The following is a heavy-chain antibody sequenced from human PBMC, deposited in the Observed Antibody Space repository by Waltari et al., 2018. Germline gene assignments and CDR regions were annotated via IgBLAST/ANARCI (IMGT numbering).Heavy chain of an antibody. CDR1: GFTFSSYD. CDR2: SSTDGRTV. J-gene: IGHJ4*02. Sequence: QVQLVESGGGVVQPGGSLRLSCAASGFTFSSYDIHWVRQAPGKGLGWVEVSSTDGRTVFYADSVEGRFTISRDNSKSTLYLQLNSLRTEDTAVYYCARDPKLSRPDYFDYWGQGTLVTVSS. V-gene: IGHV3-30*01. CDR3: ARDPKLSRPDYFDY.